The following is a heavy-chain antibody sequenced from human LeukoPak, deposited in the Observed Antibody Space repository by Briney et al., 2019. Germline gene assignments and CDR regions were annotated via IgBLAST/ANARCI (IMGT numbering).Heavy chain of an antibody. CDR2: ISSSSSII. CDR3: ATYGSLNRREFQF. V-gene: IGHV3-48*04. CDR1: GFTFSSYS. J-gene: IGHJ1*01. D-gene: IGHD3-22*01. Sequence: QTGGSLRLSCAASGFTFSSYSMNWVRQAPGKGLEWVSYISSSSSIIYYADSVKGRFTISRDNAKNSLYLQMNSLRAEDTAVYYCATYGSLNRREFQFWGQGTLLTVSS.